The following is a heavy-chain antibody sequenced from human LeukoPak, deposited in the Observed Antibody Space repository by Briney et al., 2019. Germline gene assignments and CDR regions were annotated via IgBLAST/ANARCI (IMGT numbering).Heavy chain of an antibody. D-gene: IGHD3-22*01. CDR2: IRSKANSYAT. J-gene: IGHJ3*02. Sequence: GGSLRLSCAASGFTFSGSAMHWVRQASGKGLEWVGRIRSKANSYATAYAASVKGRFTISRDDSKNTAYLQMNSLKTDDTAVYYCTSPDYYDSSGYYDLGAFDIWGQGTMVTVSS. CDR3: TSPDYYDSSGYYDLGAFDI. CDR1: GFTFSGSA. V-gene: IGHV3-73*01.